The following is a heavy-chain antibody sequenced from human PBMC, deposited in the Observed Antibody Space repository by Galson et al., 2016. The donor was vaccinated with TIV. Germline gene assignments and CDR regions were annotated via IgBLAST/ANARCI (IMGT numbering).Heavy chain of an antibody. CDR2: ISGSGATT. J-gene: IGHJ4*02. D-gene: IGHD6-19*01. Sequence: CAASGFTFSDYFMIWIRQTPGKGLEWVSHISGSGATTYYADSVRGRLTISRDNAKNSLYLDMSSLRAEDTAVYYCATIAGAGTRVYWGQGTLVTVSS. V-gene: IGHV3-11*04. CDR1: GFTFSDYF. CDR3: ATIAGAGTRVY.